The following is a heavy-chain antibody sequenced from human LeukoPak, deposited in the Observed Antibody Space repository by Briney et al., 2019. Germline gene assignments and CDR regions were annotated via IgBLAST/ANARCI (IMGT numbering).Heavy chain of an antibody. CDR1: GGSFSGYY. CDR3: ARGPDYARGHGY. CDR2: INHSGST. Sequence: SETLSLTCAVYGGSFSGYYWSWIRQPPGKGLEWIGEINHSGSTNYNPPLKSRVTISVDTSKNQFSLKLSSVTAADTAVYYCARGPDYARGHGYWGQGTLVTVSS. D-gene: IGHD4-17*01. V-gene: IGHV4-34*01. J-gene: IGHJ4*02.